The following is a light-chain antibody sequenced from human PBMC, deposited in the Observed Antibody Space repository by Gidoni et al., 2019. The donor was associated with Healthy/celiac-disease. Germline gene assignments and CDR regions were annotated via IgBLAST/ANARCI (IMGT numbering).Light chain of an antibody. J-gene: IGKJ1*01. V-gene: IGKV3-20*01. Sequence: IVLTQSPGTLSLSPGERATLSCRASQSVSSSYLAWYQQKPGQDPRLLLYGASSRATGIPDRFSGSGSGTDFTLTISRLEPEDFAVYYCQQYGSSPQWTFGQGTKVEIK. CDR2: GAS. CDR3: QQYGSSPQWT. CDR1: QSVSSSY.